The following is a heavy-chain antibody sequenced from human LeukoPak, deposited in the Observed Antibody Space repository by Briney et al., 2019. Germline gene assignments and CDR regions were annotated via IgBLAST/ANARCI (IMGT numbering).Heavy chain of an antibody. CDR2: IHHSDGT. V-gene: IGHV4-4*02. J-gene: IGHJ4*02. CDR1: GGYIRSGYW. CDR3: ARDQDYYDSSVTGDY. D-gene: IGHD3-22*01. Sequence: SGTLSLTCVVSGGYIRSGYWWSWVRQAPGKGLEWIGEIHHSDGTNYNPSLKSRVTISIDKSKNEFSLKVTSVTAADTAVYYCARDQDYYDSSVTGDYWGQGTRVTVSS.